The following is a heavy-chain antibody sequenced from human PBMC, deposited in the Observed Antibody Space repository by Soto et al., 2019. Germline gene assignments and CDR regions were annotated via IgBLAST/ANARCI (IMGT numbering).Heavy chain of an antibody. J-gene: IGHJ6*02. CDR1: GFTFSSYG. D-gene: IGHD1-1*01. CDR2: IWYDGSNK. Sequence: PGGSLRLSCAASGFTFSSYGMHWVRQAPGKGLEWVAVIWYDGSNKYYADTVKGRFTNSRDNSKNTQNLQMNSLRAEDTAVYYCARATGTEDYYYGMDVWGQGTTVTVSS. CDR3: ARATGTEDYYYGMDV. V-gene: IGHV3-33*01.